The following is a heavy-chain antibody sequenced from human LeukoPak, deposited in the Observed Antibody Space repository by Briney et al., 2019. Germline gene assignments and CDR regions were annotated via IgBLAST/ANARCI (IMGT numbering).Heavy chain of an antibody. V-gene: IGHV3-49*04. CDR3: TRDQTPYY. CDR1: GFTFGDYA. CDR2: IRSKVYGGTP. J-gene: IGHJ4*02. Sequence: GGSLRLSCTASGFTFGDYAMTWVRQAPGKGLEWVGFIRSKVYGGTPGYAASVKGRFTISRDDSKGIAYLQMNSLKTEDTAVYYCTRDQTPYYWGQGTLVTVSS.